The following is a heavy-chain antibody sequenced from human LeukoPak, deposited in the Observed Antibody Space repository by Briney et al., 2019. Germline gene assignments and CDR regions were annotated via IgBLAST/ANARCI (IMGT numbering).Heavy chain of an antibody. CDR3: ARDRDAFDI. CDR2: INPNSGGT. CDR1: GYTFTGYY. V-gene: IGHV1-2*02. Sequence: ASVTVSCKASGYTFTGYYMHWVRQAPGQGLEWMGWINPNSGGTNYARKFQGRVTMTRNTSISTAYMELSRLRSDDTAVYYCARDRDAFDIWGQGTMVTVSS. J-gene: IGHJ3*02.